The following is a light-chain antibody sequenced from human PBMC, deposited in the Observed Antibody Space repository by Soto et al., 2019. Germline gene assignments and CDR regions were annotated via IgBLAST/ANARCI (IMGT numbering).Light chain of an antibody. CDR2: DVN. V-gene: IGLV2-8*01. Sequence: QSALTQPPSASGSPGQSVTISCTGTSRDVGAYNYVSWYQQHPGKAPKVIIYDVNKRPSGVPDRFSGSKSGITASLTVSGFQTEDEADYYCGSHAGSSAVFGGGTKLTVL. CDR1: SRDVGAYNY. J-gene: IGLJ2*01. CDR3: GSHAGSSAV.